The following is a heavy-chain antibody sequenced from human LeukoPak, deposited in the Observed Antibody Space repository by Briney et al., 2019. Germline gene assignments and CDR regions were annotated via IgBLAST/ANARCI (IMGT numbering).Heavy chain of an antibody. CDR3: AKEADKLSSTLDY. Sequence: GGSLRLSCAASGFTVSSNYMSWVRQAPGKGLEWVSAISGSGGSTYYADSVKGRFTISRDNSKNTLYLQMNSLRAEDTAVYYCAKEADKLSSTLDYWGQGTLVTVSS. CDR1: GFTVSSNY. V-gene: IGHV3-23*01. CDR2: ISGSGGST. D-gene: IGHD2-2*01. J-gene: IGHJ4*02.